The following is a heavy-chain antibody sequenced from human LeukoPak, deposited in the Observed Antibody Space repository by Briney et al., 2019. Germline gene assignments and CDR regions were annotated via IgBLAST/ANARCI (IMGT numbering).Heavy chain of an antibody. V-gene: IGHV3-23*01. CDR2: ISGSGGST. D-gene: IGHD3-10*01. CDR3: AKDPSGGFDY. J-gene: IGHJ4*02. Sequence: GVSLRLSCAASGFTFSSYAMSWVRQAPGKGLEWVSAISGSGGSTYYADSVKGRFTISRDNSKNTLYLQMNSMRAEDTAVYYCAKDPSGGFDYWGQGTLVTASS. CDR1: GFTFSSYA.